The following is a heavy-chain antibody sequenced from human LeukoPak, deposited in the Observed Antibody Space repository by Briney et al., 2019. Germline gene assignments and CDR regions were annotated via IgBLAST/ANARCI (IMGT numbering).Heavy chain of an antibody. Sequence: QPGGSLRLSCAASGFTFSSYAMHWVRQAPGKGLEWVAVISYDGSNKYYADSVKGRFTISRDNSKNTLYLQMNSLRAEDTAVYYCASKRITMVRGVIGPLNGWPTYYYYGMDVWGQGTTVTVSS. D-gene: IGHD3-10*01. J-gene: IGHJ6*02. CDR3: ASKRITMVRGVIGPLNGWPTYYYYGMDV. V-gene: IGHV3-30-3*01. CDR2: ISYDGSNK. CDR1: GFTFSSYA.